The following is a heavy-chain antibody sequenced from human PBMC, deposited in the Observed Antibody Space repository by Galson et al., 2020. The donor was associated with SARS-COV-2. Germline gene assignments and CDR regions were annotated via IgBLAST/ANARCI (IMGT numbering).Heavy chain of an antibody. D-gene: IGHD6-19*01. CDR3: AKDLGYSSGGIGY. V-gene: IGHV3-9*01. CDR2: ISWNSGSI. Sequence: SLKISCAASGFPFDDYAMHWVRQAPGKGLEWVSGISWNSGSIGYADSVKGRFTISRDNAKNSLYLQMNSLRAEDTALYYCAKDLGYSSGGIGYWGQGILVTVSS. CDR1: GFPFDDYA. J-gene: IGHJ4*02.